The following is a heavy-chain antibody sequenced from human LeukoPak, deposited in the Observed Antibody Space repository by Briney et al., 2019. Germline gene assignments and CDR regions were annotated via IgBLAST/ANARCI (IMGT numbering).Heavy chain of an antibody. J-gene: IGHJ4*02. CDR2: IYYSGST. D-gene: IGHD3-22*01. Sequence: SETLSLTCTVSGGSVSSSSYYWGWIRQPPGKGLEWIGSIYYSGSTYYNPSLKSRVTISVDTSKNQFSLKLSSVTAADTAVYYCARRKDDSSGYYYIDYWGQGTLVTVSS. V-gene: IGHV4-39*01. CDR3: ARRKDDSSGYYYIDY. CDR1: GGSVSSSSYY.